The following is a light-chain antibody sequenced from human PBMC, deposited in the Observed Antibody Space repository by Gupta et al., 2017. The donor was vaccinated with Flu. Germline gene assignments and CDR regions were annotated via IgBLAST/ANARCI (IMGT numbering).Light chain of an antibody. J-gene: IGLJ2*01. V-gene: IGLV5-37*01. CDR2: YYSDSVK. CDR3: MSWPTSSYVV. Sequence: QPVLTQPPSSSASPGESARLTCTLPSDINVDSYNISWYQQKPGSTPRYLLYYYSDSVKSQGSGVPSRFSGSKDGSANTGILLSSGLQSEDEADYSCMSWPTSSYVVFGGGTKLTVL. CDR1: SDINVDSYN.